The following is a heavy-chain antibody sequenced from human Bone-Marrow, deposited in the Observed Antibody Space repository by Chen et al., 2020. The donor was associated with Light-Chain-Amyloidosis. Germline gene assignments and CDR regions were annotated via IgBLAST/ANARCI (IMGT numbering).Heavy chain of an antibody. J-gene: IGHJ1*01. Sequence: EVQLVESGGGLVQPGGYMRLSCTGTGFTLSRYWMSWVRQAPGKGLEWLANIERDGDEKNYVDSVNVRFTIARDNAKNSLYLQMNSLRDEDPAVYYCARESTSSEGGCWGQGALVTVSS. CDR2: IERDGDEK. V-gene: IGHV3-7*01. CDR1: GFTLSRYW. D-gene: IGHD1-26*01. CDR3: ARESTSSEGGC.